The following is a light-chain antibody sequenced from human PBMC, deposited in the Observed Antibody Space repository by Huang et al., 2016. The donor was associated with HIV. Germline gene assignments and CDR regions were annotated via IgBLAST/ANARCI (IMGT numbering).Light chain of an antibody. CDR3: QKYDSAPRT. CDR1: RDISTF. J-gene: IGKJ1*01. Sequence: MTQSPPSLSASIGDRVTLTCRASRDISTFLAWYQQKPGKHPRLLIYAASILHSGVPSRFSGGGSVTNFTLTVSSLQPEDVANYYCQKYDSAPRTFGQGTKLEL. V-gene: IGKV1-27*01. CDR2: AAS.